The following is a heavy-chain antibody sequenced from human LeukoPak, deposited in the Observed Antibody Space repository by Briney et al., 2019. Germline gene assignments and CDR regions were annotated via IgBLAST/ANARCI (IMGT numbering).Heavy chain of an antibody. CDR1: GDSISRFY. D-gene: IGHD3-3*01. CDR2: IYYDGST. CDR3: AREWRNTIFGVVRYFNL. J-gene: IGHJ2*01. V-gene: IGHV4-59*01. Sequence: PSETLSLTCSVSGDSISRFYWGWIRQPPGRGLEWIGHIYYDGSTNYSPSLKSRVSISIDMSKNQFSLNLTSVTPADTAVYYCAREWRNTIFGVVRYFNLWGRGTLVTVSS.